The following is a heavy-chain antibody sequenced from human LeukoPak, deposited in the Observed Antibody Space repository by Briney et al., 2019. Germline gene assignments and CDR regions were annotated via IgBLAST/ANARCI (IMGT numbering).Heavy chain of an antibody. V-gene: IGHV3-48*01. CDR1: GFTFSSYE. J-gene: IGHJ6*03. CDR2: ISSSSSTI. CDR3: AKGRGWEASYYYYYMDV. Sequence: PGGSLRLSCAASGFTFSSYEMNWVRQAPGKGLEWVSYISSSSSTIYYADSVKGRFTISRDNSKNTLYLQMNSLRAEDTAVYYCAKGRGWEASYYYYYMDVWGKGTTVTISS. D-gene: IGHD1-26*01.